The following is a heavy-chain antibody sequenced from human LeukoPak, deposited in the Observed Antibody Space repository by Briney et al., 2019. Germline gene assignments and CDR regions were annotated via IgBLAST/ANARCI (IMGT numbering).Heavy chain of an antibody. D-gene: IGHD3-22*01. CDR2: ISGSGGST. CDR1: GFTFSSYA. Sequence: GGSLRLSCAASGFTFSSYAMSWVRQAPGKGLEWVSAISGSGGSTYYADSVKGRFTISRDNSKNTLYLQMNSLRAEDTAVYYCAKMPRRYYDSSGYFFDYWGQGTLVTVSS. V-gene: IGHV3-23*01. CDR3: AKMPRRYYDSSGYFFDY. J-gene: IGHJ4*02.